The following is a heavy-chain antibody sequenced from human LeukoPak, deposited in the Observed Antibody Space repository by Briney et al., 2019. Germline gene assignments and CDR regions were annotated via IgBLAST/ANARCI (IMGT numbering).Heavy chain of an antibody. D-gene: IGHD2-15*01. Sequence: GGSLRLSCAASGFTFSSYAMHWVRQAPGQGLEYVSAISSNGGSTYYANSVKGRFTISRDNSKNTLYLQMNSLRAEDTAEYYCAKAGHYCSGGSCYSGDAFDIWGQGTMVTVSS. J-gene: IGHJ3*02. CDR2: ISSNGGST. V-gene: IGHV3-64*01. CDR3: AKAGHYCSGGSCYSGDAFDI. CDR1: GFTFSSYA.